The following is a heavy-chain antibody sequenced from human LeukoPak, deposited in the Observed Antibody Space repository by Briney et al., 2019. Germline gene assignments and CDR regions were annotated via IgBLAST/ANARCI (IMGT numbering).Heavy chain of an antibody. CDR3: ARGFSFYSSSSFDY. CDR1: RGTVSTYA. CDR2: IIPIFGTA. V-gene: IGHV1-69*05. J-gene: IGHJ4*02. D-gene: IGHD6-6*01. Sequence: PVKVSDNASRGTVSTYAISWGGQSPGHGGEWMGGIIPIFGTATYAQKFQGRVTITTDESTSTAYMELSSLRSEDTAVYYCARGFSFYSSSSFDYWGQGTLVTVSS.